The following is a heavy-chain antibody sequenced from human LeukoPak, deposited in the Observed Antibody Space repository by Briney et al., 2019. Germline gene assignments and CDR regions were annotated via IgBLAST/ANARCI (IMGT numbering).Heavy chain of an antibody. V-gene: IGHV4-59*12. D-gene: IGHD2-2*01. J-gene: IGHJ5*02. Sequence: SETLSLTCTVSGGSISSYYWSWIRQPPGKGLEWIGYIYYSGSTNYNPSLKSRVTVSVDTSKNQFSLKLSSVTAADTAVYYCARVRYCSSTSCPWGQGTLVTVSS. CDR1: GGSISSYY. CDR3: ARVRYCSSTSCP. CDR2: IYYSGST.